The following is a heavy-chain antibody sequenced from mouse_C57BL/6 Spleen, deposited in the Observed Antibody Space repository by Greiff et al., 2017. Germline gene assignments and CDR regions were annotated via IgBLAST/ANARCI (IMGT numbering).Heavy chain of an antibody. Sequence: EVQVVESGGGLVKPGGSLKLSCAASGFTFSDYGMHWVRQAPEKGLEWVAYISSGSSTIYYADTVKGRFTISRDNAKNTLFLQMTSLRSEDTAMYYCARGATVVARYFDVWGTGTTVTVSS. CDR3: ARGATVVARYFDV. CDR2: ISSGSSTI. CDR1: GFTFSDYG. J-gene: IGHJ1*03. D-gene: IGHD1-1*01. V-gene: IGHV5-17*01.